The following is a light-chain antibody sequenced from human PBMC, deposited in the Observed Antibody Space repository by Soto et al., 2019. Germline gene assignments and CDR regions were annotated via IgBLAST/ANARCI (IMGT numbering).Light chain of an antibody. Sequence: QSVLTQPASVSGSPGQSITISCTGTSSDVGVYNYVSWYQQHPGKAPKLMIYEVSYRPSGVSNRFSGSKSDNTASLTISGLQAEDEADYYCSSYTSSSTSVVFGGGTKLTVL. J-gene: IGLJ2*01. CDR2: EVS. CDR1: SSDVGVYNY. CDR3: SSYTSSSTSVV. V-gene: IGLV2-14*01.